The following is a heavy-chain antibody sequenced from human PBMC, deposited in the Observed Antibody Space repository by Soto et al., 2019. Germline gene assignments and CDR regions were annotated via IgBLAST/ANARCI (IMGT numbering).Heavy chain of an antibody. D-gene: IGHD3-3*01. V-gene: IGHV3-13*01. Sequence: EVQLVESGGGLVQPGGSLRLSCAASGFTFSSYDMHWVRQATGKGLEWVSAIGTAGDTYYPGSVKGRFTISRENAKNSLYLQMNSLRAEDTAVYYCARGGGVYDFWSGFPTGAVDYWGQGTLVTVSS. J-gene: IGHJ4*02. CDR2: IGTAGDT. CDR1: GFTFSSYD. CDR3: ARGGGVYDFWSGFPTGAVDY.